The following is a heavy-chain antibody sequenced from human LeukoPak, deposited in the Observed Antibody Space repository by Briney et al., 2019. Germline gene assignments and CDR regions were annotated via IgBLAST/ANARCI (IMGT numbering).Heavy chain of an antibody. CDR1: GGTFSSYA. Sequence: GASVKVSCKASGGTFSSYATSWVRQAPGQGLEWMGGIIPIFGTANYAQKFQGRVTITADKSTSTAYMELSSLRSEDTAVYYCARDETYYDYVWGSYRYTRWFDPWGQGTLVTVSS. CDR2: IIPIFGTA. V-gene: IGHV1-69*06. D-gene: IGHD3-16*02. CDR3: ARDETYYDYVWGSYRYTRWFDP. J-gene: IGHJ5*02.